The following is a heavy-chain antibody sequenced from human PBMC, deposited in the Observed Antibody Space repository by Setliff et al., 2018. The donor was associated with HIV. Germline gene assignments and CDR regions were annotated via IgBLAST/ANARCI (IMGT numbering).Heavy chain of an antibody. CDR1: GYTFTSYD. D-gene: IGHD1-1*01. CDR2: MNPNSGNT. Sequence: ASVKVSCKASGYTFTSYDINWVRQATGQGLEWMGWMNPNSGNTGYAQKFQGRVTMTRDTSSSTVYVELSSLRSDDTAVYYCARESELRRIDSWGQGTLVTVSS. CDR3: ARESELRRIDS. V-gene: IGHV1-8*02. J-gene: IGHJ4*02.